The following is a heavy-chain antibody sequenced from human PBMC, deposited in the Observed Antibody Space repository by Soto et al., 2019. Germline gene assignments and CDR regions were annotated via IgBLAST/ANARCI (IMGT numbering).Heavy chain of an antibody. J-gene: IGHJ4*02. D-gene: IGHD3-3*02. CDR3: ATGSEDLISNLDY. V-gene: IGHV3-21*06. Sequence: GGSLRLSCAASGFTFTRYSMNWVRQASGKGLEWVSSISSTTNYIYYGDSMKGRFTISRDSAKNSLYLEMNSLRSEDTAGYCCATGSEDLISNLDYWYQGTLVTVST. CDR1: GFTFTRYS. CDR2: ISSTTNYI.